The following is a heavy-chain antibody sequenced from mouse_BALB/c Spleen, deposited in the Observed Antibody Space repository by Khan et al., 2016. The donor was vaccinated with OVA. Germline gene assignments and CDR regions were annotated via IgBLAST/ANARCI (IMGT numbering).Heavy chain of an antibody. CDR1: GYTFTSYW. J-gene: IGHJ2*01. Sequence: QVQLQQSGAELVKAGASVKMSCKASGYTFTSYWMHWVKQRLGQGLEWFAETNPTNGRTYYNEKFKSKATLTVDKSSSTAYMLLSGPTFEDSAVYDCARIKKIVATYFDEWGQGTTLTVSS. D-gene: IGHD1-1*01. CDR3: ARIKKIVATYFDE. CDR2: TNPTNGRT. V-gene: IGHV1S81*02.